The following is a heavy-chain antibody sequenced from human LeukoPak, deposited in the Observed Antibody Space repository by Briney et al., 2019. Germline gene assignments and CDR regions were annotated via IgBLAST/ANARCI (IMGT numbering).Heavy chain of an antibody. D-gene: IGHD6-6*01. V-gene: IGHV4-59*01. J-gene: IGHJ5*02. Sequence: SETLSLTCTVSGGSISSYYWSWIRRPPGKGLEWIGYIYYSGSTNYNPSLKSRVTISVDTSKNQFSLKLSSVTAADTAVYYCARGIRAYSSSSAFDPWGQGTLVTVSS. CDR1: GGSISSYY. CDR2: IYYSGST. CDR3: ARGIRAYSSSSAFDP.